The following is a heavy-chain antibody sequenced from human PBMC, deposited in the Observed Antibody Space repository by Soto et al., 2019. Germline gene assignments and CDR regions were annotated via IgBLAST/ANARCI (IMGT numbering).Heavy chain of an antibody. CDR1: GGSISSYY. Sequence: SETLSLTCTVSGGSISSYYWSWIRQPPGKGLEWIGYIYYSGSTNYNPPLKSRVTISVDTSKNQFSLKLSSVTAADTAVYYCARGIARSSSWYGGYYFDYWGQRTLVTVSS. D-gene: IGHD6-13*01. CDR2: IYYSGST. J-gene: IGHJ4*02. V-gene: IGHV4-59*01. CDR3: ARGIARSSSWYGGYYFDY.